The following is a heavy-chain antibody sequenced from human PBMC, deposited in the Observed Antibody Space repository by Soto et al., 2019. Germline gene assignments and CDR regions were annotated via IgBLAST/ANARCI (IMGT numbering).Heavy chain of an antibody. CDR1: GGSISSYD. CDR2: IYYSGST. V-gene: IGHV4-59*08. CDR3: ARHSSDHFDY. Sequence: SETLSLTCTVSGGSISSYDWSWIRQPPGRGLEWIGYIYYSGSTNYNPSLKSRVTISVDTSKNQFSLKLSSVTAADTAVYYCARHSSDHFDYWGQGTLVTVSS. J-gene: IGHJ4*02. D-gene: IGHD6-19*01.